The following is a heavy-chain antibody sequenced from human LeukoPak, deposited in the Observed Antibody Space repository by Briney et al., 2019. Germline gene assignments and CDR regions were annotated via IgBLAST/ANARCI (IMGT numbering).Heavy chain of an antibody. CDR2: ISTSSGTM. CDR3: AREGSAADDFDY. Sequence: GGSLRLSCAASGFTFSTYSMIWVRQAPGKGLEWVSYISTSSGTMYYADSVKGRFTISRDNAQNSLYLQMNSLTAEDTAVYYCAREGSAADDFDYWGQGTLVTVSS. V-gene: IGHV3-48*04. CDR1: GFTFSTYS. D-gene: IGHD2-2*01. J-gene: IGHJ4*02.